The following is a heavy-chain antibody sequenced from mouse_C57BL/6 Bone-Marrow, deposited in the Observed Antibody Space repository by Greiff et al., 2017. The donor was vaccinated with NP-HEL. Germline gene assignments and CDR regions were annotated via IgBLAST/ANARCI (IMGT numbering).Heavy chain of an antibody. CDR1: GFNIKDYY. Sequence: EVQLQQSGAELVKPGASVKLSCTASGFNIKDYYMHWVKQRTEQGLEWIGRIDPEDGETKYAPKFPGKATITADTSSNTAYLQLSSLTSEDTAVYYCARHDGYYWWYFDVWGTGTTVTVSS. J-gene: IGHJ1*03. CDR2: IDPEDGET. D-gene: IGHD2-3*01. V-gene: IGHV14-2*01. CDR3: ARHDGYYWWYFDV.